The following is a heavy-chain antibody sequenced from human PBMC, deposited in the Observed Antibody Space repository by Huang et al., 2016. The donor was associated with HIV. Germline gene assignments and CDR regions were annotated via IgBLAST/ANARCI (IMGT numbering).Heavy chain of an antibody. V-gene: IGHV3-74*01. CDR3: ARDPRIQTWLNFFDY. J-gene: IGHJ4*02. CDR1: GFSISSYW. D-gene: IGHD3-22*01. CDR2: INRDGSRT. Sequence: EVQLVESGGGLVQPGGSLRLSCAASGFSISSYWMHWVRQATGKGLLCVSRINRDGSRTSYAYSVKGQFTISRDNAKNTLDLQMNSLRAEDTAVYYCARDPRIQTWLNFFDYWGQGTLVSVS.